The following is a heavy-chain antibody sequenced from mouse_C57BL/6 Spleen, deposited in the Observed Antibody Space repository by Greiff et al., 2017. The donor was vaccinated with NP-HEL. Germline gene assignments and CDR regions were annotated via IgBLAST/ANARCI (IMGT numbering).Heavy chain of an antibody. Sequence: VQLQQSGPGLVKPGASVKLSCKASGYTFTSYDINWVKQRPGQGLEWIGWIYPRDGSTKYNEKFKGKATLTVDTSSSTAYMELHSLTSEDSAVYFCAREGNWDGFGFAYWGQGTLVTVSA. D-gene: IGHD4-1*01. V-gene: IGHV1-85*01. CDR3: AREGNWDGFGFAY. J-gene: IGHJ3*01. CDR2: IYPRDGST. CDR1: GYTFTSYD.